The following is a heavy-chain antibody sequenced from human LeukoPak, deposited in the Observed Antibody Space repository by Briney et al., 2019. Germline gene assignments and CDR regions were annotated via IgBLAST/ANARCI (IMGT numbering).Heavy chain of an antibody. V-gene: IGHV3-21*01. J-gene: IGHJ4*02. Sequence: GGSLRLSCAASGFSVRIYYMTWVRQAPGKGLEWVSSISSRSSYIYYADSVKGRFTISRDNAKNSLFLLMNSLRAEDTAVYYCARDPEVLGYGSGRDYFDYWGQGTLVTVSS. D-gene: IGHD3-10*01. CDR3: ARDPEVLGYGSGRDYFDY. CDR2: ISSRSSYI. CDR1: GFSVRIYY.